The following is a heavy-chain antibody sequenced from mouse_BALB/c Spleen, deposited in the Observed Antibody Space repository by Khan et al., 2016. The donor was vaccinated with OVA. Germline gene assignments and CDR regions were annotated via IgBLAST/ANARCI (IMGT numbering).Heavy chain of an antibody. CDR3: ARHNYGPFAY. D-gene: IGHD1-1*01. CDR2: ISSGGDYI. CDR1: GFTFSTFA. Sequence: EVELVESGGDLVKPGGSLKLSCSASGFTFSTFAMSWVRQTPEQRLEWVATISSGGDYIYYPDGVQGRFTISRDNAKNTLYLQMSSLRSEDTAMYYCARHNYGPFAYWGQGTLVTVSA. V-gene: IGHV5-9-3*01. J-gene: IGHJ3*01.